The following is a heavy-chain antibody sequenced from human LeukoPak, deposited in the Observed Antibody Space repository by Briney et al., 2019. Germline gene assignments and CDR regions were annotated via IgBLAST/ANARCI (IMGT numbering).Heavy chain of an antibody. Sequence: SQTLSLTCTVSGGSISSGDYYWSWIRQPPGKGLEWIGYIYYSGSTYYNPSLKSRVTISVDTSKNQFSLKLSSVTAADTAVYYCAREGGDCGGDCYSSIWGQGTLVTVSS. CDR1: GGSISSGDYY. CDR2: IYYSGST. V-gene: IGHV4-30-4*01. J-gene: IGHJ4*02. D-gene: IGHD2-21*02. CDR3: AREGGDCGGDCYSSI.